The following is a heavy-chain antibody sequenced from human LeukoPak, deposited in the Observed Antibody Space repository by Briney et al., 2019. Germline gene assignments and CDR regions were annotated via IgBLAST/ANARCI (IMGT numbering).Heavy chain of an antibody. V-gene: IGHV3-48*01. D-gene: IGHD4/OR15-4a*01. CDR2: ISSSSSTI. Sequence: GGSLRLSCAASGFTFSSYSMNWVRQAPGKGLEWVSYISSSSSTIYYVDSVKGRFTISRDNAKNSLYLQMNSLRADDTAVYYCARDTLGEGEDANYAVYYFDYWGQGTVVTVSS. CDR3: ARDTLGEGEDANYAVYYFDY. CDR1: GFTFSSYS. J-gene: IGHJ4*02.